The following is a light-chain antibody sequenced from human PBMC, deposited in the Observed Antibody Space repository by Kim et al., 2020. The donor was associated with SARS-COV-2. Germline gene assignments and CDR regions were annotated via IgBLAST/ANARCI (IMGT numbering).Light chain of an antibody. J-gene: IGLJ1*01. Sequence: GLSLANACTGPGSDVSGYNAVSWYQKPPGKAPRLVIYDVSKRPSGVADRFAGSKSGNSASLTISGLQAEDEAEYYCCSYASTYTCVFGTGTKVTVL. V-gene: IGLV2-11*01. CDR3: CSYASTYTCV. CDR1: GSDVSGYNA. CDR2: DVS.